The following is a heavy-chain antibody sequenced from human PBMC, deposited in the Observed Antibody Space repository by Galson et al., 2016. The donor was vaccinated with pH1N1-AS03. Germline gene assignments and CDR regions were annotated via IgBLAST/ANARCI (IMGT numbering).Heavy chain of an antibody. CDR2: INAGYGNT. CDR1: GYIFTSYT. D-gene: IGHD2-21*01. J-gene: IGHJ4*02. V-gene: IGHV1-3*01. CDR3: AREGPRLSDCAYDY. Sequence: QSGAEVKKPGESLKISCKASGYIFTSYTIHWLRQAPGQGLEWVGWINAGYGNTKFSERLQGRITITRNMFARTAYMELSGLRPEDTAVYYCAREGPRLSDCAYDYWGQGALVTVSS.